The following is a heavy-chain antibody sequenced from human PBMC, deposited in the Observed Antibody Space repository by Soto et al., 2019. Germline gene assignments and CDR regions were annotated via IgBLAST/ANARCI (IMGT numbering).Heavy chain of an antibody. CDR1: GYSFTSYW. Sequence: GESLKISCKGSGYSFTSYWISWVRQMPGKGLEWMGRIDPSDSYTNYSPSLQGHVTISADKSISTAYLQWSSLKASDTAMYYCARLTQVEDIVVVVAAIDYWGQGTLVTVSS. CDR2: IDPSDSYT. J-gene: IGHJ4*02. V-gene: IGHV5-10-1*01. CDR3: ARLTQVEDIVVVVAAIDY. D-gene: IGHD2-15*01.